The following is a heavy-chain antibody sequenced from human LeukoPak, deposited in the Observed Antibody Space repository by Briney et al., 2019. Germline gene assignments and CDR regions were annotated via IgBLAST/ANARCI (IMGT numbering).Heavy chain of an antibody. Sequence: PGGSLRLSCAASGFTFISYAMSWVRQAPGKGLEWVSAISDGAYSTFYADSVKGRFTISRDNSKNTLYLQMNSLRAEDTAVYYCAKGSPGNYYDSSGYYPDYWGQGTLVTVSS. CDR1: GFTFISYA. J-gene: IGHJ4*02. D-gene: IGHD3-22*01. CDR2: ISDGAYST. CDR3: AKGSPGNYYDSSGYYPDY. V-gene: IGHV3-23*01.